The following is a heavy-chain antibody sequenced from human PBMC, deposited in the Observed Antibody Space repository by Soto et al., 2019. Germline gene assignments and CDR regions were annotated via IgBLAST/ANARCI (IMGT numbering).Heavy chain of an antibody. CDR3: ARDKISNYYYGMDV. V-gene: IGHV1-18*01. J-gene: IGHJ6*02. CDR2: ISAYNGNT. CDR1: GYTFTSYG. Sequence: PSVKVSCKASGYTFTSYGISWVRQAPGQGLEWMGWISAYNGNTNYAQKLQGRVTMTTDTSTSTAYMELRSLRSDDTAVYYCARDKISNYYYGMDVWGQGTTVTVSS. D-gene: IGHD6-13*01.